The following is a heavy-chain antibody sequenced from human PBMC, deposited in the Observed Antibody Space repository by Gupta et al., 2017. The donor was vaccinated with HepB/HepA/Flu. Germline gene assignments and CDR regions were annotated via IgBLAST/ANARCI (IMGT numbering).Heavy chain of an antibody. J-gene: IGHJ5*02. CDR2: IWYDGSEK. D-gene: IGHD2/OR15-2a*01. CDR3: ARLYCNSGTCNTENNWFDP. V-gene: IGHV3-33*01. Sequence: QVQLVESGGGVVQPGRSLRLPWAASGFIFSNYGMNLVRKVTGKGLEWVAIIWYDGSEKYYADYLKGRFTISRDNSKNTVYLQMNSLRAEDTAVYYCARLYCNSGTCNTENNWFDPWGQGTLVTVSS. CDR1: GFIFSNYG.